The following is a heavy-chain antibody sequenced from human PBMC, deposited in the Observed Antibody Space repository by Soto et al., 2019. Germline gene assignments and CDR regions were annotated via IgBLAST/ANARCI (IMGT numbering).Heavy chain of an antibody. Sequence: GASVKVSCKASGGTFSSYTISWVRQAPGQGLEWMGRIIPILGIANYAQKFQGRVTITADKSTSTAYMELSSLRSEDTAVYYCARRSGYYYYYMDVWGKGTTVTVSS. CDR1: GGTFSSYT. CDR2: IIPILGIA. CDR3: ARRSGYYYYYMDV. J-gene: IGHJ6*03. D-gene: IGHD2-15*01. V-gene: IGHV1-69*02.